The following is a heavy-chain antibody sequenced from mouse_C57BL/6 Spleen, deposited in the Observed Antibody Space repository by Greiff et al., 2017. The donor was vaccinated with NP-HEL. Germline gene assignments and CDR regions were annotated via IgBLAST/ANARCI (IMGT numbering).Heavy chain of an antibody. CDR1: GYTFTSYW. V-gene: IGHV1-61*01. Sequence: VQLQQPGAELVRPGSSVKLSCKASGYTFTSYWMDWVKQRPGQGLEWIGNIYPSDSETHYNQKFKDKATLTVDKSSSTAYMQLSSLTSEDSAVYYCATTVVALYYYAMDYWGQGTSVTVSS. CDR2: IYPSDSET. J-gene: IGHJ4*01. D-gene: IGHD1-1*01. CDR3: ATTVVALYYYAMDY.